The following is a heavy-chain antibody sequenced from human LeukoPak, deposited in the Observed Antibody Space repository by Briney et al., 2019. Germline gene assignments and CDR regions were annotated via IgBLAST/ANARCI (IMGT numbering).Heavy chain of an antibody. Sequence: KASETLSLTCTVSGGSISSGGYHWSWIRQPPGKGLEWIGYIYHSGSSYYNPSLKSRVTFSVDRSKNQFSLKLSSVTAADTAVYYCARGIRAFGVPSKAPEGWYFDLWGRGTLVTVSS. J-gene: IGHJ2*01. CDR1: GGSISSGGYH. D-gene: IGHD3-3*01. V-gene: IGHV4-30-2*01. CDR2: IYHSGSS. CDR3: ARGIRAFGVPSKAPEGWYFDL.